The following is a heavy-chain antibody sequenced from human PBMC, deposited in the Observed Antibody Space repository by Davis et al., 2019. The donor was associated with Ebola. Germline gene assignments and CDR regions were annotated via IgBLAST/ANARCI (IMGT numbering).Heavy chain of an antibody. Sequence: GGSLRLTCVASGFTFNTYWMSWVRQAPGKGLEWVSGISASGGTTYYADSVKGRFTISRDNSKNTVYLQLNSLRVEDTAVYYCAKDRSPMVRGVLVDYWGQGTKVTVSS. V-gene: IGHV3-23*01. CDR3: AKDRSPMVRGVLVDY. J-gene: IGHJ4*02. CDR2: ISASGGTT. D-gene: IGHD3-10*01. CDR1: GFTFNTYW.